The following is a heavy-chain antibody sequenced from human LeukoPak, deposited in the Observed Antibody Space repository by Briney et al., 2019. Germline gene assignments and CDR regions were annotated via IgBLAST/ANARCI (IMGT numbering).Heavy chain of an antibody. Sequence: SVKVSCKASGGTSSSYAISWVRQAPGQGLEWMGRIIPILGIANYAQNFQGRVTITADKSTSTAYMELSSLRSEDTAVYYCARERADGYGMDVWGQGATVTVSS. CDR1: GGTSSSYA. J-gene: IGHJ6*02. CDR2: IIPILGIA. V-gene: IGHV1-69*04. CDR3: ARERADGYGMDV.